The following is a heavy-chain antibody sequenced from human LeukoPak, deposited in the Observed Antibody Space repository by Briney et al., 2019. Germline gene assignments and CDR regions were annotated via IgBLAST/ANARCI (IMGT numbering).Heavy chain of an antibody. CDR3: ARLLEMATITHFDY. J-gene: IGHJ4*02. Sequence: ASVKVSCKASGYAFTTYGISWGRQAPGQGLECLGWINPYNGNTNYAQKFQGRVTLTTDTSISTAYMELSRLRSDDSAVHYCARLLEMATITHFDYWGQGTLVTVSS. CDR2: INPYNGNT. D-gene: IGHD5-24*01. V-gene: IGHV1-18*01. CDR1: GYAFTTYG.